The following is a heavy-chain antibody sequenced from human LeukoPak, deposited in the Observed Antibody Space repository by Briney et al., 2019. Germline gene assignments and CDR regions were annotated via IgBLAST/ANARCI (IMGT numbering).Heavy chain of an antibody. D-gene: IGHD3-10*01. J-gene: IGHJ4*02. V-gene: IGHV3-21*01. CDR2: ISSSSSYI. Sequence: GGSLRLSCAASGFTFSSYSMNWVRQAPGKGLEWVSSISSSSSYIYYADSVKGRFTISRDNAKNSLYLQMNSLRVEDTAIYYCVKVAKYYYGSETYYCFEQWGQGTPVTASS. CDR3: VKVAKYYYGSETYYCFEQ. CDR1: GFTFSSYS.